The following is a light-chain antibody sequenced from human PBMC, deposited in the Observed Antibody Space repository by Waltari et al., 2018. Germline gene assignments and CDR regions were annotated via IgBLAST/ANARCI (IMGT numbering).Light chain of an antibody. CDR1: QSVMYNY. Sequence: EIVLTQSPGTLSLSPGERATLSCMASQSVMYNYLAWYQQLPGQAPRLLIYGASSRATGIPDRFSGSASGTDFTLTISRLEPEDFAVYYCQQYGSSPWTFGQGTKVEIK. J-gene: IGKJ1*01. CDR2: GAS. V-gene: IGKV3-20*01. CDR3: QQYGSSPWT.